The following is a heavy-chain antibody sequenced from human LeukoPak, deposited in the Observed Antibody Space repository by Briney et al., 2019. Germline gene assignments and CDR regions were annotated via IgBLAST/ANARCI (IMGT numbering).Heavy chain of an antibody. CDR2: ITNDGSRQ. Sequence: GGSLRLSCEPSIFVFSEYYMHWVRLAPGKGLEWLAVITNDGSRQFYADSVKGRFTVSRDNSKSLLFLQMESLRHDDTGIYYCAKGRRTGFVDYWGQGALVTVSP. CDR1: IFVFSEYY. V-gene: IGHV3-30*18. J-gene: IGHJ4*02. CDR3: AKGRRTGFVDY. D-gene: IGHD1-1*01.